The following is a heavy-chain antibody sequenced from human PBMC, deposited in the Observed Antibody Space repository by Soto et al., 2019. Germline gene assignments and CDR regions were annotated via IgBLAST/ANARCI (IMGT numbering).Heavy chain of an antibody. CDR2: ISYDGSNK. Sequence: PGGSLRLSCAASGFTFSSYGMHWVRQAPGKGLEWVAVISYDGSNKYYADSVKGRFTISRDNSKNTLYLQMNSLRAEDTAVYYCAKDHDLAGTLDYWGQGTLVTVSS. J-gene: IGHJ4*02. D-gene: IGHD6-13*01. CDR3: AKDHDLAGTLDY. CDR1: GFTFSSYG. V-gene: IGHV3-30*18.